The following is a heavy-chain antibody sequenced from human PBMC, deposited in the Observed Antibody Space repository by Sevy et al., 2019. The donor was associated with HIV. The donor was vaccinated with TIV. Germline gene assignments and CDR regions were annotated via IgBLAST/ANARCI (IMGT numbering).Heavy chain of an antibody. J-gene: IGHJ4*02. CDR2: ISGDGNDT. V-gene: IGHV3-30*18. CDR1: GFTFDRYF. Sequence: GGSLRLSCAASGFTFDRYFMHWVRQAPGKGLEWLAVISGDGNDTSYADSLRGRFTISRDNSKNTLFLQMNRLGTEDTAVYFCAKRDLNHQFLLDFWGQGTLVTVSS. D-gene: IGHD2-21*01. CDR3: AKRDLNHQFLLDF.